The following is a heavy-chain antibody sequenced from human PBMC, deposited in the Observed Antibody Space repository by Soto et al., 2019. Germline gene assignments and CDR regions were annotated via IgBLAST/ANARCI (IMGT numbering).Heavy chain of an antibody. CDR1: GYTFSNYG. CDR2: ISGYNGNT. Sequence: QVQLVQSGAEVKKPGASVTVSCKTSGYTFSNYGINWVRQAPGQGLEWMGWISGYNGNTNYAQTVQGRGTMTTDTSAGTGYMELRSLKSDDTAIYSGSRFIMVGGWFDPNYDHGMDVWGQGTTVTVSS. J-gene: IGHJ6*02. D-gene: IGHD6-19*01. CDR3: SRFIMVGGWFDPNYDHGMDV. V-gene: IGHV1-18*01.